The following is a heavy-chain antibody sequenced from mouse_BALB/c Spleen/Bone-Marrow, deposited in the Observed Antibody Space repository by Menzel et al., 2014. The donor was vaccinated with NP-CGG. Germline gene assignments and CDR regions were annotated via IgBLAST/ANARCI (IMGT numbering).Heavy chain of an antibody. Sequence: EVKVVESGGGLVKPGGSLKLSCAASGFAFXGNDMSWVRQTPEKRLEWVAYISSGGGSTYYPDIVKSRFTISRDNAKNTLYLQMNSLKSEDTAMYYCARQRGYAYAMDYWGQGTSVTVSS. V-gene: IGHV5-12-1*01. CDR2: ISSGGGST. D-gene: IGHD2-2*01. CDR3: ARQRGYAYAMDY. CDR1: GFAFXGND. J-gene: IGHJ4*01.